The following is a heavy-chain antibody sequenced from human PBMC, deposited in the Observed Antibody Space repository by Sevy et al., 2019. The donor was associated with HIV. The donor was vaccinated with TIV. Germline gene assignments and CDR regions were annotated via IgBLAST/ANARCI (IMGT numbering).Heavy chain of an antibody. CDR1: GFTFSNYG. J-gene: IGHJ3*01. Sequence: GGSLRLSCAASGFTFSNYGMHWVRQAPGKGLEWVAVVSYDGSTKYYADFVKGRFTISRDNSKNTVYLQMNTLRTEDTAVFYCAKGSKATVRAFDLWGQGTMVTVSS. CDR2: VSYDGSTK. CDR3: AKGSKATVRAFDL. V-gene: IGHV3-30*18. D-gene: IGHD1-26*01.